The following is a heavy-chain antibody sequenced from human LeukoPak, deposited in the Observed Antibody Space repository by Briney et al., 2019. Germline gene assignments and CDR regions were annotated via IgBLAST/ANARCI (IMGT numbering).Heavy chain of an antibody. D-gene: IGHD6-19*01. CDR3: ARGGWDDY. CDR2: ISGSGSTI. Sequence: GGSLRLSCAASGFYFSASSMNWVRQAPGKGLEWVSYISGSGSTIYYADSVKGRFTISRDNAKNSLYLQMNSLRAEDTAVYYCARGGWDDYWGQGTLVTVSS. CDR1: GFYFSASS. J-gene: IGHJ4*02. V-gene: IGHV3-48*04.